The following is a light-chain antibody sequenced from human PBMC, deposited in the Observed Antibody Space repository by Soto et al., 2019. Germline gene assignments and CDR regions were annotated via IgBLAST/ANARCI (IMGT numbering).Light chain of an antibody. J-gene: IGKJ1*01. Sequence: EMVLTQSPGTLSLSPGERATLSCRASQSVSSSYLAWYQQKPGQAPRLLIYGASSRSTGIPDRFSGSGSGTDFTLTISRLEPEDFAVYYCQQYCSSPWTFGQGTKLVSK. V-gene: IGKV3-20*01. CDR2: GAS. CDR3: QQYCSSPWT. CDR1: QSVSSSY.